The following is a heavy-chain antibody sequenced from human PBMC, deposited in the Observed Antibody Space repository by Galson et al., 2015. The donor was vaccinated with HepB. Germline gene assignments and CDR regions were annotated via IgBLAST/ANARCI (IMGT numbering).Heavy chain of an antibody. D-gene: IGHD6-19*01. J-gene: IGHJ4*02. CDR3: AEAIGSGWYYPTDFHF. V-gene: IGHV3-23*01. CDR1: GPRLINNA. Sequence: SLRLSCAASGPRLINNAMSWVRQAPGKGLEWVSSISGSDGHTYYADSVKGRFTISRDTSENTLYLQMNSLRVEDTAVYFCAEAIGSGWYYPTDFHFWGQGALVAVSS. CDR2: ISGSDGHT.